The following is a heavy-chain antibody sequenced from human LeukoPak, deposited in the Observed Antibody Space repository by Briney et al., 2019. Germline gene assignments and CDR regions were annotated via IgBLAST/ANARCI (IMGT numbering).Heavy chain of an antibody. V-gene: IGHV3-30*02. J-gene: IGHJ4*02. CDR3: AKSDGNYDYVWGSYRLGY. CDR1: GFTFSSYG. D-gene: IGHD3-16*02. CDR2: IRYDGSNK. Sequence: PGGSLRLSCAASGFTFSSYGMHWVRQAPGKGLEWVAFIRYDGSNKYYADSVKGRFTISRDNSKNTLYLQMNSLRAEDTAVYYCAKSDGNYDYVWGSYRLGYWGQGTLVTVSS.